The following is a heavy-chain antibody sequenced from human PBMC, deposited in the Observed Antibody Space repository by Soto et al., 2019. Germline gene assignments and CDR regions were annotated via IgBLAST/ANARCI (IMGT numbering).Heavy chain of an antibody. CDR2: IIGSGGAT. CDR1: DFTFSVYV. V-gene: IGHV3-23*01. D-gene: IGHD4-17*01. Sequence: EVALLASGGAKVQPGGSLRLSCEAFDFTFSVYVMTWVRQAPGKGLEWVSSIIGSGGATYYAASVQGRFTISRDNSKDTLYLQMNSLKAEDTAVYFCAKHNYGDYHLDHWGQGTLVTVSS. CDR3: AKHNYGDYHLDH. J-gene: IGHJ4*02.